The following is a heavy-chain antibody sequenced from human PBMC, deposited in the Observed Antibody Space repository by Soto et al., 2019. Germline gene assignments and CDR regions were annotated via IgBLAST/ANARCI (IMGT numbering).Heavy chain of an antibody. Sequence: EVQLLESGGGLVQPGGSLRLSCAASGFTFNNYAMSWVRQAPGKGLEWVSTISGSGGSTYYADSVKGRFTISRDSSRNTLYLQMNSLRADDTALYYCATAGGYDLGSFDHWGQATLVTVSS. D-gene: IGHD5-12*01. J-gene: IGHJ4*02. CDR2: ISGSGGST. CDR3: ATAGGYDLGSFDH. V-gene: IGHV3-23*01. CDR1: GFTFNNYA.